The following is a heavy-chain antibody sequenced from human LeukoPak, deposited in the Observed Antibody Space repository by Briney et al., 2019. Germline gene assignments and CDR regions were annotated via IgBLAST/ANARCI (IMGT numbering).Heavy chain of an antibody. J-gene: IGHJ5*01. V-gene: IGHV4-30-4*01. CDR2: IYYSGST. Sequence: SQTLSLTCTASGGSISGGDYYWSWIRQPPGKGLEWIGYIYYSGSTYYNPSLKSRVTISVDTSKNQFSLKLSSVTAADTAVYYCARETYCSGGSCYSDSNWFDPWGQGTLVTVSS. CDR3: ARETYCSGGSCYSDSNWFDP. CDR1: GGSISGGDYY. D-gene: IGHD2-15*01.